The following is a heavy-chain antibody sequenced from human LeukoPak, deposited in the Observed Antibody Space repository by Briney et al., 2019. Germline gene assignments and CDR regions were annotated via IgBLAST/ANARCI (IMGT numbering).Heavy chain of an antibody. CDR1: GFTFSTYG. V-gene: IGHV3-30*02. D-gene: IGHD3-22*01. Sequence: PGGSLRLSCAASGFTFSTYGMQWVRQAPGKGLEWVTFIGSDGNEKYYADSVKGRFTISRDNSRSTLYLQMNSLRVEDTAVYYCAQERRRRGFFDYWGQGTLVTVSS. J-gene: IGHJ4*02. CDR2: IGSDGNEK. CDR3: AQERRRRGFFDY.